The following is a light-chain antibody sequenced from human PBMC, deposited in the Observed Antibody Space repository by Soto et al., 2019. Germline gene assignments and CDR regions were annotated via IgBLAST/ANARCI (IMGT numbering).Light chain of an antibody. CDR1: QSISSW. V-gene: IGKV1-5*01. CDR2: DAS. Sequence: DIQMTQSPSTLSASVGDRVTITCRASQSISSWLAWYQQKPGKAPKLLIYDASSLKSGVPSRFSGSGSGTEFTLTISSLQPDDFATYYCQQYNSYPYTFGQGTKVDIK. CDR3: QQYNSYPYT. J-gene: IGKJ2*01.